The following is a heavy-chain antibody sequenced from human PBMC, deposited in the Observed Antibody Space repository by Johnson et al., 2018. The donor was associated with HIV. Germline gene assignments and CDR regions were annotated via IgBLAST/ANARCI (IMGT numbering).Heavy chain of an antibody. CDR1: GFTFGNYW. CDR2: IKEDGSED. D-gene: IGHD3-16*01. V-gene: IGHV3-7*04. Sequence: VQLVESGGGLVQPGGSLRLSCAASGFTFGNYWMSWVRQASGKGLEWLADIKEDGSEDYYVDSLKGRFTISRDNAQNSLYLQMNSLRVEDTAVYYCARGRGALDSWGQGTTVTVSS. CDR3: ARGRGALDS. J-gene: IGHJ3*02.